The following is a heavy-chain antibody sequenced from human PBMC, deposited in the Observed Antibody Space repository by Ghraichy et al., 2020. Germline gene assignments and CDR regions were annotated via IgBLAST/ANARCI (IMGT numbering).Heavy chain of an antibody. Sequence: SETLSLTCTVSGGSISSYYWSWIRQPPGKGLEWIGYIYYSGSTNYNPSLKSRVTISVDTSKNQFSLKLSSVTAADTAVYYCARSGRSGWYGDFDYWGQGTLVTVSS. CDR2: IYYSGST. V-gene: IGHV4-59*01. D-gene: IGHD6-19*01. J-gene: IGHJ4*02. CDR3: ARSGRSGWYGDFDY. CDR1: GGSISSYY.